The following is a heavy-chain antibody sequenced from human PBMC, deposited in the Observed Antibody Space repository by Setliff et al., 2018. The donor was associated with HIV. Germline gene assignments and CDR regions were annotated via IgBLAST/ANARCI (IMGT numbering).Heavy chain of an antibody. CDR2: IDSSVTT. J-gene: IGHJ5*02. Sequence: KTSETLSLTCTIAGGAFGVYSWSWIRQSAGRGLEWIGRIDSSVTTDYKPSLKGRVAISVDTSRNQCSLRVTSVTAADTAVYFCARDRHSSGLGSYGPWGPGILVTVSS. D-gene: IGHD3-10*01. CDR1: GGAFGVYS. V-gene: IGHV4-4*07. CDR3: ARDRHSSGLGSYGP.